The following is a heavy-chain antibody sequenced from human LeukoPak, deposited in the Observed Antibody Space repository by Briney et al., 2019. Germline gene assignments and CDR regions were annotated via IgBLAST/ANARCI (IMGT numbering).Heavy chain of an antibody. D-gene: IGHD3-10*01. Sequence: PSETLSLTCAVYGGSFSGYYWSWIRQPPGKGLEWIGEINHSGSTNYNPSLKSRVTISVDTSKNQFSLKLSSVTAADTAVYYCSRLSAMLRGPEPFYYFEYWGQGILVTVSS. CDR2: INHSGST. CDR1: GGSFSGYY. J-gene: IGHJ4*02. CDR3: SRLSAMLRGPEPFYYFEY. V-gene: IGHV4-34*01.